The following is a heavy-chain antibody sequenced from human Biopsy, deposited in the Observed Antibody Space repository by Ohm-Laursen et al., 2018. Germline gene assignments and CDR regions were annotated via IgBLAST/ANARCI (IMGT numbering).Heavy chain of an antibody. J-gene: IGHJ2*01. D-gene: IGHD3-9*01. V-gene: IGHV4-31*03. CDR3: VREPKTGTAEAWYFDL. CDR1: GASVKTSGYL. CDR2: ISYNERT. Sequence: SETLSLTCRVSGASVKTSGYLWAWIRKRPGKGLEWIGYISYNERTHYNPSLTSRLAISFDTSNNRISLQLRSVSVADTAVYYCVREPKTGTAEAWYFDLWGRGSPVTVPS.